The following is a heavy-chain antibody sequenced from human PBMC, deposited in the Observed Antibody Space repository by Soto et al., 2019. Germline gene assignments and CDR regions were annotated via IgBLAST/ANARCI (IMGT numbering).Heavy chain of an antibody. CDR3: ARDVKDYINYVDY. CDR2: IWYDGSNK. D-gene: IGHD4-4*01. Sequence: QVQLVESGGGVVQPGRSLRLSCAASGFTFSSYGRHWVRQAPGKGLEWVAVIWYDGSNKYYADSVKGRFTISRDNSKNTLYLQMNGLRAEDTAVYYCARDVKDYINYVDYWGQGTPVTVSS. V-gene: IGHV3-33*01. CDR1: GFTFSSYG. J-gene: IGHJ4*02.